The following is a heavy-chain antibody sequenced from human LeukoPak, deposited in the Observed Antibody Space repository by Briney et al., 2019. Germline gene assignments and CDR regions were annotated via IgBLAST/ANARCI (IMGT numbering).Heavy chain of an antibody. CDR2: IDQYGGQK. CDR1: GFTFSVYW. CDR3: ATEVWFRADS. V-gene: IGHV3-7*05. Sequence: GGSLRLSCAASGFTFSVYWMTWVRQAPGKGLEWVATIDQYGGQKNYVEPVKGRFTISRDNAENSLFLQMNSLRADDTAVYYCATEVWFRADSWGRGTLVTVSS. D-gene: IGHD3-10*01. J-gene: IGHJ4*02.